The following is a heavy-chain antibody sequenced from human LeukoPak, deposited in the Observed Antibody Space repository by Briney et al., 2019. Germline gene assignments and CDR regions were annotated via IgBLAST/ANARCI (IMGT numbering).Heavy chain of an antibody. Sequence: PSETLSLTCTVSGGSISSYYGSWIRQPPGKGGEWIGYIYYSGSTNYNPSLKSRVTISVDTSKNQFSLKLSSVTAADTAVYYCARGSSRITGTTGFDYWGQGTLVTVSS. CDR3: ARGSSRITGTTGFDY. J-gene: IGHJ4*02. CDR2: IYYSGST. D-gene: IGHD1-20*01. V-gene: IGHV4-59*01. CDR1: GGSISSYY.